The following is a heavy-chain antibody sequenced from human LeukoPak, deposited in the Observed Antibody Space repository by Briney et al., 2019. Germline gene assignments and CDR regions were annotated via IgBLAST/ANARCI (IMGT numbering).Heavy chain of an antibody. CDR2: ISGSGIST. CDR3: AKDGSWSCTD. J-gene: IGHJ4*02. D-gene: IGHD2-8*02. CDR1: GFTFSNYA. V-gene: IGHV3-23*01. Sequence: GGSLRLSCAASGFTFSNYALGWVRQAPGKGLEWVSTISGSGISTYYADSVKGRFTISRDNSKRTLYLQMNNLRADDTAVYYCAKDGSWSCTDWGQGALVTVSS.